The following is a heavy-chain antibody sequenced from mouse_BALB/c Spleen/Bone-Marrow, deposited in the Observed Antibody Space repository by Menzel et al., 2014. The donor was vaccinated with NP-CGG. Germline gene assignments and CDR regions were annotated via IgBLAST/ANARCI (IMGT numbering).Heavy chain of an antibody. V-gene: IGHV5-4*02. CDR1: GFTFSDYY. J-gene: IGHJ4*01. CDR2: ISDGGSYT. CDR3: AREVSMDY. Sequence: DVQLVESGGGLVKPGGSPKLSCAASGFTFSDYYMYWVRQTPEKRLEWVATISDGGSYTYYPDSVKGRFTISRDNAKNNLFLQLSSLKSEDTAMYYCAREVSMDYWGQGTSVTVSS.